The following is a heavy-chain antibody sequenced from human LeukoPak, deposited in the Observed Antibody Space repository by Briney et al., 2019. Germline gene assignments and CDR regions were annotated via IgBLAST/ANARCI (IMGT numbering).Heavy chain of an antibody. V-gene: IGHV1-69*13. CDR3: ARGELLWFGERYYYYMDV. CDR2: IIPIFGTA. J-gene: IGHJ6*03. Sequence: ASVKVSCKASGGTFSSYAISWVRQAPGQGLEWMGGIIPIFGTANYAQKFQGRVTITADESTSTAYMQLSSLRSEDTAVYYCARGELLWFGERYYYYMDVWGKGTTVTISS. D-gene: IGHD3-10*01. CDR1: GGTFSSYA.